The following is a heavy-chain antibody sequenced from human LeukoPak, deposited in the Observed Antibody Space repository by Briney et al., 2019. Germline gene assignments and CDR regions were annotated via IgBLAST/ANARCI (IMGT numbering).Heavy chain of an antibody. D-gene: IGHD2-15*01. CDR1: GGTFSSYA. V-gene: IGHV1-69*06. CDR3: ARSFPRNVVGPLGH. Sequence: ASVKVSCKASGGTFSSYAISWVRQAPGQGLEWMGGIIPIFGTANYAQKFQGRVTITADKSTSTAYMELSSLRSEDTAVYYCARSFPRNVVGPLGHWGQGTLVTVSS. CDR2: IIPIFGTA. J-gene: IGHJ4*02.